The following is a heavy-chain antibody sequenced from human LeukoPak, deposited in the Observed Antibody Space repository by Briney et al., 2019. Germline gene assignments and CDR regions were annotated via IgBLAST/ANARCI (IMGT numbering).Heavy chain of an antibody. J-gene: IGHJ4*02. Sequence: PGGSLRLSCAASGFTFTDYTMNWVRQAPGKGLEWVSSVSSSSSFISYADSVRGRFTISRDNTKNSLYLQVNSLRAEDTAMYYCARDFSAVGVSTSDYWGQGTLVTVSS. D-gene: IGHD3-16*01. CDR3: ARDFSAVGVSTSDY. CDR2: VSSSSSFI. CDR1: GFTFTDYT. V-gene: IGHV3-21*06.